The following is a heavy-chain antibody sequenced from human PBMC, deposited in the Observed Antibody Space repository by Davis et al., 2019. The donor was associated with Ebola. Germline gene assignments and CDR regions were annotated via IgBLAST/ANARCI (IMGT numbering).Heavy chain of an antibody. CDR3: ARGAVAGEIYNWFDP. J-gene: IGHJ5*02. Sequence: MPSETLSLTCTVSAGSISSYYWSRIRQSPGKGLERIRYIYYSGSTHYNPSLRTPVTMSVDTSKNQFSLKLFSVTAADTAVYYCARGAVAGEIYNWFDPWGQGTLVTVSS. D-gene: IGHD6-19*01. CDR1: AGSISSYY. V-gene: IGHV4-59*01. CDR2: IYYSGST.